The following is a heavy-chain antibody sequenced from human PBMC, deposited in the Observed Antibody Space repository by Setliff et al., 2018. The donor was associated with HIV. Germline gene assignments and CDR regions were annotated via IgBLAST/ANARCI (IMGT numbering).Heavy chain of an antibody. CDR1: GDSISSGSKY. Sequence: SETLSFTCTVSGDSISSGSKYWTWIRQPAGKGLEWISRIYSSGSTDYNPSLKSRATVSLDTSKNQFSLKLNSVTAADTAVYYCARLYYGVRGWFDPWGQGTLVTVSS. CDR2: IYSSGST. CDR3: ARLYYGVRGWFDP. J-gene: IGHJ5*02. V-gene: IGHV4-61*02. D-gene: IGHD3-22*01.